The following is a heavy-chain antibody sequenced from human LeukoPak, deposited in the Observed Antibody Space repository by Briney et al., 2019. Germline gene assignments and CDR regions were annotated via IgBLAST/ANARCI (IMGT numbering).Heavy chain of an antibody. Sequence: SETLSLTCTVSGGSISSSSYYWGWIRQPPGKGLEWIGSIYYRGNTYYNPSLKSRVTISVDTSKNQFSLKLSSVTAADTAVYYCARSPQWLLSSSNWFDPWGQGTLVSVSS. CDR2: IYYRGNT. J-gene: IGHJ5*02. D-gene: IGHD3-3*01. CDR3: ARSPQWLLSSSNWFDP. CDR1: GGSISSSSYY. V-gene: IGHV4-39*01.